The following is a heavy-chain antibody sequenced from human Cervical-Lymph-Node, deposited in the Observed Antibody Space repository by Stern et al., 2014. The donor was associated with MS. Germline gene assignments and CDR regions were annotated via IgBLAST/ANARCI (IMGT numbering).Heavy chain of an antibody. CDR2: IYPYDSDP. J-gene: IGHJ4*02. CDR1: GYSFTIYY. CDR3: ARHVQGFDY. V-gene: IGHV5-51*01. Sequence: EVQLVESGAEVKKPGESLKISCKLSGYSFTIYYIAWVRQMPGKGLEWMGVIYPYDSDPTYSPSFQGQVTISADKSITTAYLQWSSLRASDTAGYYCARHVQGFDYWGQGTLVTVSS.